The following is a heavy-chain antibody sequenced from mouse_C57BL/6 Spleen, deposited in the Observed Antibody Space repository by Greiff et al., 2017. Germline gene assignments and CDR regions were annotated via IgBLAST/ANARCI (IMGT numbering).Heavy chain of an antibody. Sequence: DVQLVESGGGLVKPGGSLKLSCAASGFTFSDYGMHWVRQAPEKGLEWVAYISSGSSTIYYADTVKGRFTISRDNAKNTLFLQMTSLRSEDTAMYYCATMVTRDLDYWGQGTSVTVSS. D-gene: IGHD2-2*01. CDR3: ATMVTRDLDY. J-gene: IGHJ4*01. CDR1: GFTFSDYG. CDR2: ISSGSSTI. V-gene: IGHV5-17*01.